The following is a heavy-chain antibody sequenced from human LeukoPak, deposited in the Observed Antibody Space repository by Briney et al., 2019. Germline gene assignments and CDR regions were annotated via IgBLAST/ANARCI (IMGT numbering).Heavy chain of an antibody. CDR2: INAGNGNT. J-gene: IGHJ5*02. CDR1: GGTFSSYA. CDR3: AREGSGSYYTSNWFDP. D-gene: IGHD1-26*01. V-gene: IGHV1-3*01. Sequence: GGSLRLSCAASGGTFSSYAISWVRQAPGQRLEWMGWINAGNGNTKYSQKFQGRVTITRDTSASTAYMELSSLRSEDTAVYYCAREGSGSYYTSNWFDPWGQGTLVTVSS.